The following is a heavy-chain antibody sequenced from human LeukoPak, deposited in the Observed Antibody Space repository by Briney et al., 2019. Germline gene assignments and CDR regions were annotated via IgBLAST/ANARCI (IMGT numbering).Heavy chain of an antibody. V-gene: IGHV1-69*05. CDR3: ARPRVVPAAIYGWDAFDI. J-gene: IGHJ3*02. Sequence: GASVKVSCKASGGTFSSYAISWVRQAPGQGLEWMGGIIPIFGTANYAQKFQGRVTITTDESTSTAYMELSSLRSEDTAVYYCARPRVVPAAIYGWDAFDIWAKGQWSPSLQ. CDR1: GGTFSSYA. CDR2: IIPIFGTA. D-gene: IGHD2-2*01.